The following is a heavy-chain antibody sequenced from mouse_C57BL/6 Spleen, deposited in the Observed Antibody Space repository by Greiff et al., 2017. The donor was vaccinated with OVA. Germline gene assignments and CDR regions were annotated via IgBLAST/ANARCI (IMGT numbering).Heavy chain of an antibody. CDR1: GFTFSSYA. CDR2: ISDGGSYT. CDR3: AREGGITTEFDY. V-gene: IGHV5-4*01. D-gene: IGHD1-1*01. J-gene: IGHJ2*01. Sequence: EVKLMESGGGLVKPGGSLKLSCAASGFTFSSYAMSWVRQTPEKRLEWVATISDGGSYTYYPANVKGRSTISRDNAKNNLYLQMSHLKSEDTAMYYWAREGGITTEFDYWGQGTTLTVSS.